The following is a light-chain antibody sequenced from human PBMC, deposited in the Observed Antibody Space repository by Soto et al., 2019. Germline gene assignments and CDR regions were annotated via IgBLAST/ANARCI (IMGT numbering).Light chain of an antibody. CDR1: QSIGIS. V-gene: IGKV1-39*01. J-gene: IGKJ1*01. Sequence: DIQLTQSPSSLSASVGDRVTITCRASQSIGISLNWYQQKPGKAPKLLVFAASSLQSGVPSRISGSGSGTDFTLTISSLHPEDFATYYCQQSHSSPTWTFGQGTKVDIK. CDR3: QQSHSSPTWT. CDR2: AAS.